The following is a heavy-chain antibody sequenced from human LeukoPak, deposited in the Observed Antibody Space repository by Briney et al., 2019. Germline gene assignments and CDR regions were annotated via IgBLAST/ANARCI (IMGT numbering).Heavy chain of an antibody. CDR1: GSTFSSYA. V-gene: IGHV3-23*01. CDR2: ISGSGGST. D-gene: IGHD2-2*01. Sequence: PGGSLRLSCAASGSTFSSYAMSWVRQAPGKGLEWVSAISGSGGSTYYADSVKGRFTISRDNSKNTLYLQMNSLRAEDTAVYYCAKRGDCSGTCTYDYWGQGTLVTVSS. J-gene: IGHJ4*02. CDR3: AKRGDCSGTCTYDY.